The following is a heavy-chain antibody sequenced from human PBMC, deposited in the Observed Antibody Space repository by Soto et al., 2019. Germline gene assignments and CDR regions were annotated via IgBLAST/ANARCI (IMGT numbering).Heavy chain of an antibody. CDR2: SYYRSKWYN. CDR3: ARDASVAPAYYYGMDV. D-gene: IGHD6-19*01. V-gene: IGHV6-1*01. J-gene: IGHJ6*02. CDR1: GHSDSSTSAA. Sequence: SQTLSLTCAISGHSDSSTSAACNSIRQSPSRGLEWMGRSYYRSKWYNDYAVSVKSGITINPDTTKNQFYLHLNSVNPKDTAGYYCARDASVAPAYYYGMDVWGQGATDTVSS.